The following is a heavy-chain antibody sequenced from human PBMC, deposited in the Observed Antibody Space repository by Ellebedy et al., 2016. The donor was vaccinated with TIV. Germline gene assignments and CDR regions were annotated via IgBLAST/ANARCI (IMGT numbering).Heavy chain of an antibody. CDR2: INPNSGGT. CDR1: GYTFTGYY. CDR3: AKRPAYYDINLDY. J-gene: IGHJ4*02. D-gene: IGHD3-9*01. V-gene: IGHV1-2*02. Sequence: ASVKVSCXASGYTFTGYYMHWVRQAPGQGLEWMGWINPNSGGTNYAQKFQGRVTMTRDTSISTAYMELSRLRSDDTAVYYCAKRPAYYDINLDYWGQGTLVTVSS.